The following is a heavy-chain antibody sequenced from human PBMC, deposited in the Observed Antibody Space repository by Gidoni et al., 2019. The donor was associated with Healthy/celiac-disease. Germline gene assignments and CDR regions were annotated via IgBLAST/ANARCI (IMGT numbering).Heavy chain of an antibody. Sequence: QLQLQESGPGLVKPSETLSLTCTVSGGSISSSSYYWGWIRQPPGKGLEWIGSIYYSGSTYYNPSLKSRVTISVDTSKNQFSLKLSSVTAADTAVYYCARRGRSTMVRAFDYWGQGTLVTVSS. J-gene: IGHJ4*02. CDR1: GGSISSSSYY. CDR2: IYYSGST. CDR3: ARRGRSTMVRAFDY. V-gene: IGHV4-39*01. D-gene: IGHD3-10*01.